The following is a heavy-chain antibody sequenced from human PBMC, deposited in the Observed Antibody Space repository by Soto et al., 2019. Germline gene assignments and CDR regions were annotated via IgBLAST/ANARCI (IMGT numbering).Heavy chain of an antibody. CDR2: IKSKTDGGTT. D-gene: IGHD3-22*01. J-gene: IGHJ4*02. Sequence: GSLILSCAASGFTFSNAWMIWVLQAPGNGLEWVGRIKSKTDGGTTDYAAPVKGRFTISRDDSKNTLYLQMNSLKTEDTAVYYCTTGVDSSGSYYPYFGYWGQGTLVTVSS. V-gene: IGHV3-15*01. CDR3: TTGVDSSGSYYPYFGY. CDR1: GFTFSNAW.